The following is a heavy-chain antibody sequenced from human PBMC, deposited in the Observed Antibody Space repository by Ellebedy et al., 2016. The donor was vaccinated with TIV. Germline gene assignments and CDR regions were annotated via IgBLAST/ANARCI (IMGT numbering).Heavy chain of an antibody. D-gene: IGHD3-22*01. V-gene: IGHV1-18*04. Sequence: AASVKVSCNASGYTFTNYGISWVRQAPGQGLEWMGWISAYNGNTDYAQKLQGRVTMTTDTSTSTAYMELRSLRSDDTAVYYCARDDYYHSRGYYYFYWGQGTLVTVSS. CDR2: ISAYNGNT. J-gene: IGHJ4*02. CDR1: GYTFTNYG. CDR3: ARDDYYHSRGYYYFY.